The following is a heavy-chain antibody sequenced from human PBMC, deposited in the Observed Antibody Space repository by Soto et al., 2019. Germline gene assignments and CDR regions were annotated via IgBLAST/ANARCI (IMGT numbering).Heavy chain of an antibody. J-gene: IGHJ4*02. CDR1: GFTFSNIW. CDR2: ISPDGGEI. V-gene: IGHV3-7*01. Sequence: TGGSLRLSCAASGFTFSNIWMSWVRRSPGKGPEWVASISPDGGEIYYVDSVKGRFTISRDNTRNSLYLQMNSLRAEDTAVYYCAKGPRWGQGTLVTVSS. CDR3: AKGPR.